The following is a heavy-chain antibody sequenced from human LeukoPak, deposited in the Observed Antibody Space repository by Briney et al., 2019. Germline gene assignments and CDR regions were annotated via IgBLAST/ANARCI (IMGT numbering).Heavy chain of an antibody. Sequence: SETLSLTCSVSGYSLSSGFYWAWIRQSPGKGLEWIGNIYHSGNTCQSPSLKSRVTMSVDTSKNQISLKLGSVTAADTAVYYCTREPVPWGQGILVTVSS. J-gene: IGHJ5*02. V-gene: IGHV4-38-2*02. CDR3: TREPVP. CDR1: GYSLSSGFY. CDR2: IYHSGNT.